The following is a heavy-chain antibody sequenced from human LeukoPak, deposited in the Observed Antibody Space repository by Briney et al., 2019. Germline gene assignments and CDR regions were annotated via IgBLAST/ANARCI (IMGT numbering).Heavy chain of an antibody. Sequence: GGSLRLSCATSGFTFKNYWMSWVRRAPGKGLEWVANINRDGGQKYYVDSVTGRFTISRDNAKNSLFLQMSSLRAEDTAVYYCARSPSTGTVDYWGQGTLVTVSS. CDR1: GFTFKNYW. V-gene: IGHV3-7*01. D-gene: IGHD3-10*01. CDR2: INRDGGQK. J-gene: IGHJ4*02. CDR3: ARSPSTGTVDY.